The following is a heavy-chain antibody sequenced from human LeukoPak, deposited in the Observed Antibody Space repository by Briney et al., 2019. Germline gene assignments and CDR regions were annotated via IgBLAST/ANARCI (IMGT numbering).Heavy chain of an antibody. Sequence: ASVQVSRQVSGYTLTELSMHWVRQAPGKGVAWMGGFDPEDGEKLYAHKSQGRVTMTEQTSTDTAYMELSSLRSEDTAVYYCATPCSSGWYFDYWGQGTLVTVSS. CDR1: GYTLTELS. CDR2: FDPEDGEK. D-gene: IGHD6-19*01. CDR3: ATPCSSGWYFDY. V-gene: IGHV1-24*01. J-gene: IGHJ4*02.